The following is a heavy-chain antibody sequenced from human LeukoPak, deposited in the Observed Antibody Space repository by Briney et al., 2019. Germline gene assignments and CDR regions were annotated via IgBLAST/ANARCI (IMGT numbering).Heavy chain of an antibody. CDR1: GYSFTSYW. Sequence: PGGSLRLSCKGSGYSFTSYWIGWVRQMPGKGLEWMGIIYPGDSDTRYSPSFQGQVTSSADKSISTAYLQWSSRKASDTAMYYCARHKAPTGGWFDPWGQGTLVPVSS. V-gene: IGHV5-51*01. CDR2: IYPGDSDT. CDR3: ARHKAPTGGWFDP. D-gene: IGHD1-1*01. J-gene: IGHJ5*02.